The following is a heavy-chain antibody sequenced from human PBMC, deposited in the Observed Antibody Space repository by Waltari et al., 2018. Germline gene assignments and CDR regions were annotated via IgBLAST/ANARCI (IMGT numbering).Heavy chain of an antibody. V-gene: IGHV4-34*02. CDR3: ARGGVPDYYGSGSPYRNWFDP. D-gene: IGHD3-10*01. Sequence: QVHLKQWGAGTLKPSDTLSLTCGVHGGSFSGYHWTWVRQSPGKGLEWIGEINNGGVTNYSPSLKSRVTISVDASKNEFSLFVRSVTAADTAVYYCARGGVPDYYGSGSPYRNWFDPWGQGTLVTVSS. J-gene: IGHJ5*02. CDR1: GGSFSGYH. CDR2: INNGGVT.